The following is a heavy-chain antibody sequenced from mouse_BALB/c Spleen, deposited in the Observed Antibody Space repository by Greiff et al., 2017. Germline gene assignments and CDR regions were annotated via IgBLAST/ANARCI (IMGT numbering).Heavy chain of an antibody. CDR1: GFTFSSYG. CDR2: ISSGGSYT. V-gene: IGHV5-6*01. CDR3: ARHEGGDY. Sequence: EVKLVESGGDLVKPGGSLKLSCAASGFTFSSYGMSWVRQTPDKRLEWVATISSGGSYTYYPDSVKGRFTISRDNAKNTLYLQMSSLKSEDTAMYYCARHEGGDYWGQGTTLTVSS. J-gene: IGHJ2*01.